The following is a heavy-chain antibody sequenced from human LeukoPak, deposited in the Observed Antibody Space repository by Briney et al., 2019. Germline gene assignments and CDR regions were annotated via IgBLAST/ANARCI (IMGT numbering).Heavy chain of an antibody. J-gene: IGHJ4*02. CDR1: GYTFTSYY. CDR2: INPIVGST. CDR3: ARVGMGFANY. V-gene: IGHV1-46*01. Sequence: ASVKVSCKASGYTFTSYYMHWVRQAPGQGLEWMGMINPIVGSTSYAQKFQGRVTMTRDTSTSTVYMELSRLRSEDTAVYYCARVGMGFANYWGQGTLVTVSS. D-gene: IGHD1-26*01.